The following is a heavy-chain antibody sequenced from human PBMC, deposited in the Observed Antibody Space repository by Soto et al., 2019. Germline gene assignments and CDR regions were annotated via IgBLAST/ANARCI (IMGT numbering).Heavy chain of an antibody. CDR1: GDSITSSSYF. CDR2: FYYSGST. Sequence: PSETLSLTCTVYGDSITSSSYFWGWIRQPPGKGLEWIGSFYYSGSTYYNPSLKSRVTISVDTSKNQFSLKLNSVTAADTAVYYCAKHPSASSSAYYVKDLCGQGTTVTVSS. D-gene: IGHD6-6*01. V-gene: IGHV4-39*01. J-gene: IGHJ6*02. CDR3: AKHPSASSSAYYVKDL.